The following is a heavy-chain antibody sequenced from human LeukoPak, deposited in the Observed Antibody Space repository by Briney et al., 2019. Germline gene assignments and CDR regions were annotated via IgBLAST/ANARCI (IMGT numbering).Heavy chain of an antibody. D-gene: IGHD1-26*01. CDR2: IYTSGST. CDR1: GGSISSGSYY. Sequence: SETLSLTCTVSGGSISSGSYYWSWIRQPAGKGLEWIGRIYTSGSTNYNPSLKSRVTISVDTSKNQFSLKLSSVTAADTAVYYCAREEVGAVDYWGLGTLVTVSS. J-gene: IGHJ4*02. V-gene: IGHV4-61*02. CDR3: AREEVGAVDY.